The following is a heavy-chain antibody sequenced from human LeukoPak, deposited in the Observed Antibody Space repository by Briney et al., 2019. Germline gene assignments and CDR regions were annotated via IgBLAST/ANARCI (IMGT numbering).Heavy chain of an antibody. V-gene: IGHV3-48*01. J-gene: IGHJ6*03. Sequence: GGSLRLSCAASGFTFSTYSMNWVRQAPGKGLEWVSYISGSSSIIYYAGSVKGRLTISRDNARNSLYLQMNSLRAEDTAVYYCARVIPYYYYMDVWGKGTTVTVSS. CDR3: ARVIPYYYYMDV. CDR1: GFTFSTYS. CDR2: ISGSSSII.